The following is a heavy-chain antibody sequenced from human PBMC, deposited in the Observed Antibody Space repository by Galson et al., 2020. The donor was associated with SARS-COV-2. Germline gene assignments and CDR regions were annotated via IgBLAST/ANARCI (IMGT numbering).Heavy chain of an antibody. V-gene: IGHV4-31*03. J-gene: IGHJ3*02. CDR1: GGSISSNGYY. Sequence: SETLSLTCTVSGGSISSNGYYWTWIRQHPGKGLEWIGYIYYSGSAYYSPSLKSRVTISVDTSKNQFSLKLTSVTAADTAVYYCARDSGYMVGATSASDIWGQGTMVTVSS. CDR3: ARDSGYMVGATSASDI. CDR2: IYYSGSA. D-gene: IGHD1-26*01.